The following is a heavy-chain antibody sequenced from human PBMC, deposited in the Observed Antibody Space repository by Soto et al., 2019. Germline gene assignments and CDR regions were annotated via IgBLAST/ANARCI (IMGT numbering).Heavy chain of an antibody. CDR1: GGTFSSYA. CDR2: IIPIFGTA. J-gene: IGHJ5*02. D-gene: IGHD1-20*01. Sequence: SVKVSCKASGGTFSSYAISWVRQAPGQGLEWMGGIIPIFGTANYAQKFQGRVTITADESTSTAYMELSSLRSEDTAVHYCARRITGTTPTNSWFDPWGQGTLVTVSS. V-gene: IGHV1-69*13. CDR3: ARRITGTTPTNSWFDP.